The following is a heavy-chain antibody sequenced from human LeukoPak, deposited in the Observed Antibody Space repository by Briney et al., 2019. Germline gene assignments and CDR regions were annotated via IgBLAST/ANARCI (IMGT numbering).Heavy chain of an antibody. Sequence: GGSLRLSCSASGFTFSSYAMHWVRQAPGKGLEYVSGISANGGRTYYVDSVKDRFTISRDNSKNTLYLQMSSLRVEDTAVYFCPLPTLGYWGQGTLVTVPS. CDR2: ISANGGRT. D-gene: IGHD2-15*01. CDR3: PLPTLGY. V-gene: IGHV3-64D*08. J-gene: IGHJ4*02. CDR1: GFTFSSYA.